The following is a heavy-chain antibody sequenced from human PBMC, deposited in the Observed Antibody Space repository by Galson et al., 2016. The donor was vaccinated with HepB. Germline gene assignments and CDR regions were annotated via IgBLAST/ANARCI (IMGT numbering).Heavy chain of an antibody. V-gene: IGHV4-31*03. J-gene: IGHJ4*02. Sequence: TLSLTCTVSGGSISSGGYFWNWIRQHPGKGLEWIGYTYYSGTTHYNPSLESRVTISVDTSKNQFSLKLTSVTAADTAVYYCAREMISWEVFDYWGQGTLVTVSS. D-gene: IGHD1-26*01. CDR2: TYYSGTT. CDR3: AREMISWEVFDY. CDR1: GGSISSGGYF.